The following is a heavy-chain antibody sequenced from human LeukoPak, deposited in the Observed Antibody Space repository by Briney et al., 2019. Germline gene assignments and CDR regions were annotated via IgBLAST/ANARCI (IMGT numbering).Heavy chain of an antibody. CDR3: ARSSGSYSVFDY. V-gene: IGHV1-69*13. CDR2: IIPIFGTA. D-gene: IGHD1-26*01. J-gene: IGHJ4*02. CDR1: GGTFSSYA. Sequence: SVNVSCKASGGTFSSYAISWVRQAPGQGLEWMGGIIPIFGTANYAQKFQGRVTITADESTSTAYMELSSLRSEDTAVYYCARSSGSYSVFDYWGQGTLVTVSS.